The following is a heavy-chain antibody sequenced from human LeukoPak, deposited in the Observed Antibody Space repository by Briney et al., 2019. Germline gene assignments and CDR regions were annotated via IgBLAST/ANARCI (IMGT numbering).Heavy chain of an antibody. CDR1: GFTVSSNY. Sequence: GGSLRLSCAASGFTVSSNYMSWVRQAPGKGLEWVSVIYSGGSTYYADSVKGRFTISRDNSKNTLYLQMNSLRAEDTAVYYCARDKVYYYDSSGYSYYWCFDLWGRGTLVTVSS. D-gene: IGHD3-22*01. V-gene: IGHV3-66*01. J-gene: IGHJ2*01. CDR2: IYSGGST. CDR3: ARDKVYYYDSSGYSYYWCFDL.